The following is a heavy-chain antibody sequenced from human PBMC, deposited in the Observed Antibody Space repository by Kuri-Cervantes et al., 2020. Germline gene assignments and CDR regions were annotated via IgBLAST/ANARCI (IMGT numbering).Heavy chain of an antibody. Sequence: GGSLRLSCAASGFTLSSNSMNWVRQAPGKGLEWVSYITSSSSSIYYSDSVKGRFTISRDNAKNSLYLQMNSLRVEDTAVYYCARGRVGAAVFDYWGQGNLVTVSS. CDR2: ITSSSSSI. J-gene: IGHJ4*02. CDR3: ARGRVGAAVFDY. V-gene: IGHV3-48*01. D-gene: IGHD1-26*01. CDR1: GFTLSSNS.